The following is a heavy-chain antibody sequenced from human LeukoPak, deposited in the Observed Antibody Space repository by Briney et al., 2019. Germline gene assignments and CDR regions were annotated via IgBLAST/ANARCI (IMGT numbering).Heavy chain of an antibody. J-gene: IGHJ4*02. V-gene: IGHV2-5*01. CDR2: IYWNDDK. D-gene: IGHD3-10*01. Sequence: TLSLTCTVSGDSISSYYWSWIRQPPGKALEWLALIYWNDDKRYSPSLKSRLTITKDTSKNQVVLTMTNMDPVDTATYYCAHSLNYYAFGYWGQGTLVTVSS. CDR3: AHSLNYYAFGY. CDR1: GDSISSYYW.